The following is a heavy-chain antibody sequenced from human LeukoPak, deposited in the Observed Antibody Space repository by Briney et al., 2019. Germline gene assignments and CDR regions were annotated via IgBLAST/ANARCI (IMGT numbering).Heavy chain of an antibody. CDR2: ISGSGGST. CDR3: AICILTGYYAY. CDR1: GFTFSSYA. J-gene: IGHJ4*02. D-gene: IGHD3-9*01. V-gene: IGHV3-23*01. Sequence: GGSLRLSCAASGFTFSSYAMSWVRQAAGKGLEWVSAISGSGGSTYYADSVKGRFTISRDNSKNTLYLQMNSLRAEDTAVYYCAICILTGYYAYWGQGTLVTVSS.